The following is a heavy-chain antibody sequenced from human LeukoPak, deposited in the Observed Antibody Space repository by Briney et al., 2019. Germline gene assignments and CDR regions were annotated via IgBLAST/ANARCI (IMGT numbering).Heavy chain of an antibody. CDR2: FDPEDGET. CDR3: ARVGYYDSSGYYYSPFDY. V-gene: IGHV1-24*01. CDR1: GYTLTELS. Sequence: ASVKVSCKVSGYTLTELSMHWVRQAPGKGLEWMGGFDPEDGETIYAQKFQGRVTMTTDTSTSTAYMELRSLRSDDTAVYYCARVGYYDSSGYYYSPFDYWGQGTLVTVSS. J-gene: IGHJ4*02. D-gene: IGHD3-22*01.